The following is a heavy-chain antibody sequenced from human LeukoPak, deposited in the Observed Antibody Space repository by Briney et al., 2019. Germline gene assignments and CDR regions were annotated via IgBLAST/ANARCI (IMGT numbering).Heavy chain of an antibody. CDR1: GFTFSSYG. V-gene: IGHV3-30*18. J-gene: IGHJ4*02. CDR2: IPYDGSNK. D-gene: IGHD3-10*01. Sequence: PGRSLRLSCAASGFTFSSYGMHWVRQAPGKGLEWVAVIPYDGSNKYCADSVKGRFTISRDNSKNTLYLQMNSLRAEDTAVYYCAKDYYGSGSLPDYWGQGTLVTVSS. CDR3: AKDYYGSGSLPDY.